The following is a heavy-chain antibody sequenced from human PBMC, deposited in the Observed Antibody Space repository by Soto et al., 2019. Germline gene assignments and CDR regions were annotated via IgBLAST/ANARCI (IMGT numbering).Heavy chain of an antibody. Sequence: GASVKVSCKASGGTFSSYAISWVRQAPGQGLEWMGGIIPIFGTANYAQKFQGRVTITADKSTSTAYMELSSLRSEDTAVYYCARRLTYYDFWSGYPPYYYYYGMDVWGQGTTVTVSS. J-gene: IGHJ6*02. CDR2: IIPIFGTA. V-gene: IGHV1-69*06. D-gene: IGHD3-3*01. CDR3: ARRLTYYDFWSGYPPYYYYYGMDV. CDR1: GGTFSSYA.